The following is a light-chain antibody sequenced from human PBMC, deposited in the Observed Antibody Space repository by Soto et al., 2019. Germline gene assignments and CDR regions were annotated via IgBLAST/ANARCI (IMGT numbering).Light chain of an antibody. CDR3: KSYAGSNNYV. Sequence: QSALTQPPSASGSPGQSVTISCTGTKNDVGFYDFVSWYQHHPGKAPRLIIYEVVQRPSGVPDRFSGSKSGNTASLTVSGLQAAAEADYFCKSYAGSNNYVFGSGTKVT. CDR1: KNDVGFYDF. J-gene: IGLJ1*01. V-gene: IGLV2-8*01. CDR2: EVV.